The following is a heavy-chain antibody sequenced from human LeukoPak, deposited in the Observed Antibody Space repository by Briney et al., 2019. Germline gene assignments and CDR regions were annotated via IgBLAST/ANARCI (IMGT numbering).Heavy chain of an antibody. J-gene: IGHJ3*02. CDR2: IYYSGST. Sequence: PSQTLSLTCTVSGGSISSGGYYWSWIRQHPGKGLEWIGYIYYSGSTYYNPSLKSRVTISVDTSKNQFSLKLSSVTAADTAVYYCARGVVPAARVAFGIWGQGTMVTVSS. CDR1: GGSISSGGYY. CDR3: ARGVVPAARVAFGI. D-gene: IGHD2-2*01. V-gene: IGHV4-31*03.